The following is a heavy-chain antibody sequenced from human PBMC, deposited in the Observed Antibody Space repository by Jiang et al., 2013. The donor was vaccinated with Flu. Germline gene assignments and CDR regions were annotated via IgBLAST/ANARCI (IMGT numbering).Heavy chain of an antibody. Sequence: QLVESGGGLVQPGGSLRLSCAASGFTFSSYAMSWVRQSPGKGLEWVSAISGSGGITYYADSVKGRFTISRDNSKNTLYLQMNSLRSEDTAVYYCAKDPSLINIVVVTASSFDYWGQGTLVTVSS. CDR2: ISGSGGIT. CDR3: AKDPSLINIVVVTASSFDY. V-gene: IGHV3-23*04. J-gene: IGHJ4*02. CDR1: GFTFSSYA. D-gene: IGHD2-21*02.